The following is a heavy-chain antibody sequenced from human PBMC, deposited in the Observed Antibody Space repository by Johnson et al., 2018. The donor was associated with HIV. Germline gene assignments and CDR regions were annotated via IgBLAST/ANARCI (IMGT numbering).Heavy chain of an antibody. Sequence: SLRLSCAASGFTFDDYGMSWVRQAPGKGLEWVSGINWNSGSIGYADSVMGRFTISSDNAKNSLYLQMNSLRAEDTALYYCAVIAVAGGGAFVICGQGTMVNVSS. CDR2: INWNSGSI. CDR3: AVIAVAGGGAFVI. V-gene: IGHV3-20*04. D-gene: IGHD6-19*01. J-gene: IGHJ3*02. CDR1: GFTFDDYG.